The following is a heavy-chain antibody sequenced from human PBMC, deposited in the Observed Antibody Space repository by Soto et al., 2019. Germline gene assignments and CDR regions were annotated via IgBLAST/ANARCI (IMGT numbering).Heavy chain of an antibody. J-gene: IGHJ4*02. CDR2: IIPISATP. Sequence: SVKVSCKASGDTFRKYAISWLRQAPGQGLEWLGGIIPISATPTYAQRFQGRVTMTADESTSTVYMELSSLRSEDTAVYYCAREGAGYCTITSCSYFDVWGQGSLVTVSS. D-gene: IGHD2-2*01. V-gene: IGHV1-69*13. CDR3: AREGAGYCTITSCSYFDV. CDR1: GDTFRKYA.